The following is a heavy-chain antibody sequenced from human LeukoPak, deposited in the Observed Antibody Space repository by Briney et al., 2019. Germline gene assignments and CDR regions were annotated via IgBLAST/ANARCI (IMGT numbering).Heavy chain of an antibody. CDR3: ARRLRGSDAFDI. CDR2: IHYSGST. V-gene: IGHV4-39*01. Sequence: SETLSLTCTVSGGSITSSDYYWGWLRQPPGKGLECIGTIHYSGSTYFNPSLKSRVTISVDTSKNQFSLKLSSVTAADTAVFYCARRLRGSDAFDIWGQGTMVTVSS. CDR1: GGSITSSDYY. J-gene: IGHJ3*02. D-gene: IGHD2-15*01.